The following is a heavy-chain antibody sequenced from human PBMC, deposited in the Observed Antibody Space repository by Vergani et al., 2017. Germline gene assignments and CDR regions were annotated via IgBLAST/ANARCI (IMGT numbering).Heavy chain of an antibody. CDR2: ISGTGDRT. D-gene: IGHD3-3*01. J-gene: IGHJ4*02. CDR3: ARVEPEWF. Sequence: EVQLLESAGGLVQPGGSLRLSCAGSGFTLSNYAMSWVRQGPGKGLEWVSGISGTGDRTNYVDSVKGRFIISRDNSKNTLYLKMNSLRAEDTAVYYCARVEPEWFWGQGTLVTVSS. V-gene: IGHV3-23*01. CDR1: GFTLSNYA.